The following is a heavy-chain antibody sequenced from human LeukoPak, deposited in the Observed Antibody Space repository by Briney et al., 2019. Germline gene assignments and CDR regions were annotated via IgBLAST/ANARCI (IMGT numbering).Heavy chain of an antibody. V-gene: IGHV4-4*02. CDR3: ARDVVQLWLIRWFDP. CDR2: IYHSGST. D-gene: IGHD5-18*01. J-gene: IGHJ5*02. CDR1: GGSISSSNW. Sequence: SETLSLTCAVSGGSISSSNWWSWVRQPPGKGLEWIGEIYHSGSTNYNPSLKSRVTISVDKSKNQFSLKLSSVTAADTAVYYCARDVVQLWLIRWFDPWGQGTLVTVSS.